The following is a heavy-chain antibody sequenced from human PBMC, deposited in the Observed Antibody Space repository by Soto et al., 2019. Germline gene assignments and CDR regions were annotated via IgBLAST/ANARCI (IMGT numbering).Heavy chain of an antibody. CDR3: ASVAKTINWPDN. J-gene: IGHJ5*02. CDR1: GGSISSSTW. V-gene: IGHV4-4*02. Sequence: QVQLQESGPGLVKPSGTLSLTCAVSGGSISSSTWWSWFRQPPGKVLEWIGEIYHSGSTYYNPSLKSRVTISVDKSKTQFSLKLSSVTAADTAVYYCASVAKTINWPDNWGQGTLVTVSS. CDR2: IYHSGST.